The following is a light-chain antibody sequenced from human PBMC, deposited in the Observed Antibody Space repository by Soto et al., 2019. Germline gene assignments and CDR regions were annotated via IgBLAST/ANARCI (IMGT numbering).Light chain of an antibody. J-gene: IGLJ3*02. CDR3: QSHDNSLSGSMV. CDR1: RSNIGAGWD. Sequence: QSALTQPPSVSGAPGQRVTISCTGSRSNIGAGWDVNWYQQFPGTAPKLLIYGSTNRPSGVPDRFSASKSGTSASLAITGLQPEDEADYYCQSHDNSLSGSMVFGGGTKVTVL. CDR2: GST. V-gene: IGLV1-40*01.